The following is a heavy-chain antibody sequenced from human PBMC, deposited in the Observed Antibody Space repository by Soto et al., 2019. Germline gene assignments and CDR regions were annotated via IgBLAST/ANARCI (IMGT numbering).Heavy chain of an antibody. CDR2: VIPILAST. J-gene: IGHJ4*02. D-gene: IGHD3-3*01. Sequence: QVQLVQSGAEVKKPGSSVKVSCKASGGTFSGYGISWVRQAPGQGLEWMGGVIPILASTYYAQDFQGRITITADESTSTVYMELRRLRSDDTAVYYCARVAGIFGVVAFDYWGQGTLVTVSS. V-gene: IGHV1-69*01. CDR3: ARVAGIFGVVAFDY. CDR1: GGTFSGYG.